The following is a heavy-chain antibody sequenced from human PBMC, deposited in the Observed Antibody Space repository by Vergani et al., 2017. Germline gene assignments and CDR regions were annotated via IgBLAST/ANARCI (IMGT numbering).Heavy chain of an antibody. CDR2: ISGSGGST. CDR3: AKAHVRGGYRGVQGGTVLYPPIYGAFDI. CDR1: GFTFSSYA. J-gene: IGHJ3*02. Sequence: EVQLLESGGGLVQPGGSLRLSCAASGFTFSSYAMSWVRQAPGKGLEWVSAISGSGGSTYYADSVKGRFTISRDNSKNTLYLQMNRLRAEDTAVYYCAKAHVRGGYRGVQGGTVLYPPIYGAFDIWGQGTMVTVSS. D-gene: IGHD3-3*01. V-gene: IGHV3-23*01.